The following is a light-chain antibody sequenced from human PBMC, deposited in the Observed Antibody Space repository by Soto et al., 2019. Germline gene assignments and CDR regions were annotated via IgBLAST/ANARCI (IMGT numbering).Light chain of an antibody. V-gene: IGKV3-15*01. Sequence: EIVMTQSPATLSVSPGERATLSCRASQSVRSNLAWYQQKPGQAPRLLISGASTRATGIPARFSGSGSGTEFTLTISSLQSEDFAVYYCQQYNKWPPLTFGGGTKVEIK. CDR3: QQYNKWPPLT. CDR1: QSVRSN. CDR2: GAS. J-gene: IGKJ4*01.